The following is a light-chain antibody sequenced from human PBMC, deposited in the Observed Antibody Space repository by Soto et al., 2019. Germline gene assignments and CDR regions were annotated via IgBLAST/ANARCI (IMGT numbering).Light chain of an antibody. Sequence: ETVMTQSPATLSVSPGERATFSCRASQSINTNLAWFQLKPGQAPRLLIYGASIRAAGIPARFSGSGSGTEFSLTISSLQSEDCGGFFCQQYDQWRTFGQGTKVDIK. CDR3: QQYDQWRT. J-gene: IGKJ1*01. CDR2: GAS. CDR1: QSINTN. V-gene: IGKV3-15*01.